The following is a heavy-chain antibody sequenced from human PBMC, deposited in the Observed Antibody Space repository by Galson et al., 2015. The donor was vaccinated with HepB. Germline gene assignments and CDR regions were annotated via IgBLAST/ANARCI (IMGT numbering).Heavy chain of an antibody. CDR1: GFTFSSYG. V-gene: IGHV3-30*02. CDR3: APRYSSITMVRGVMGD. CDR2: IRYDGSNK. J-gene: IGHJ4*02. D-gene: IGHD3-10*01. Sequence: SLRLSCAASGFTFSSYGMHWVRQAPGKGLEWVAFIRYDGSNKYYADSVKGRFTISRDNSKNTLYLQMNSLRAEDTAVYYCAPRYSSITMVRGVMGDWGQGTLVTVSS.